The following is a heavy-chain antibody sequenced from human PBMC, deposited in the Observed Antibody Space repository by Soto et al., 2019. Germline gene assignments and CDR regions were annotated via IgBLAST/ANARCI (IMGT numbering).Heavy chain of an antibody. J-gene: IGHJ4*02. CDR1: GFTFSSYW. CDR2: IKQDGSEK. V-gene: IGHV3-7*03. Sequence: VGSLRLSCAASGFTFSSYWMSWVRQAPGKGLEWVANIKQDGSEKYYVDSVKGRFTISRDNAKNSLYLQMNSLRAEDTAVYYCARDLPDYIFDYWGQGTLVTVSS. CDR3: ARDLPDYIFDY. D-gene: IGHD4-4*01.